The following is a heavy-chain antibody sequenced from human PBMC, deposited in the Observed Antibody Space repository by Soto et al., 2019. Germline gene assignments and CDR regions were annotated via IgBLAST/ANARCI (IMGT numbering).Heavy chain of an antibody. CDR2: IYSGGST. CDR1: GFTVSSNY. J-gene: IGHJ4*02. V-gene: IGHV3-53*04. CDR3: ASSGGGGGYCSSTSCSPFDY. D-gene: IGHD2-2*01. Sequence: EVQLVESGGGLVQPGGSLRLSCAASGFTVSSNYMSWVRQAPGKGLEWVSVIYSGGSTYYADSVKGRFTISRHNSKNTLYLQMNGLRAEDTAVYYCASSGGGGGYCSSTSCSPFDYWGQGTLVTVSS.